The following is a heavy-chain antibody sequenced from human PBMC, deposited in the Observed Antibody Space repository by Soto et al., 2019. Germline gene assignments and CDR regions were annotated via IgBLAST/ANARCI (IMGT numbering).Heavy chain of an antibody. D-gene: IGHD5-12*01. V-gene: IGHV4-34*01. CDR1: GGSISSGGYS. CDR3: ALGGYSGYDYRVY. CDR2: INHSGST. J-gene: IGHJ4*02. Sequence: SETLSLTCAVSGGSISSGGYSWSWIRQPPGKGLEWIGEINHSGSTNYNPSLKSRVTISVDTSKNQFSLKLSSVTAADTAVYYCALGGYSGYDYRVYWGQGTLVTVSS.